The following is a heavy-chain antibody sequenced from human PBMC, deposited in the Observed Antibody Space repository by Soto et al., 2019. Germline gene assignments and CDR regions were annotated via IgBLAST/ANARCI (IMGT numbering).Heavy chain of an antibody. V-gene: IGHV4-39*01. CDR3: ARRNSGSYFNY. CDR2: IYYSGST. Sequence: QLQLQESGSGLVKPSETLSLTCTVSGGSISSSTYYWGWIRQPPGKGLEWIGSIYYSGSTYYNPSLKSRVTISVDTSKNQFSLTLSSVTAADTAVYYCARRNSGSYFNYWGQGTLVTVSS. CDR1: GGSISSSTYY. D-gene: IGHD1-26*01. J-gene: IGHJ4*02.